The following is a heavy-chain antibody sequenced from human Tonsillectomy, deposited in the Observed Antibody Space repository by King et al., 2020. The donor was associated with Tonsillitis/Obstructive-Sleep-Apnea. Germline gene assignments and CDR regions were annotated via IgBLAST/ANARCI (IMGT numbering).Heavy chain of an antibody. Sequence: DVQLVESGGGLVKPGGSLRLSCAASGFTFRSYSMNWVRQAPGKGLEWVSSISTSSTYIYYADSLKGRFTISRDNARNSLYLQMNSLRAEDTAVYYCARDVSNYYDSSGYYPFFDYWGQRTLVTVSS. CDR3: ARDVSNYYDSSGYYPFFDY. CDR2: ISTSSTYI. CDR1: GFTFRSYS. J-gene: IGHJ4*02. V-gene: IGHV3-21*01. D-gene: IGHD3-22*01.